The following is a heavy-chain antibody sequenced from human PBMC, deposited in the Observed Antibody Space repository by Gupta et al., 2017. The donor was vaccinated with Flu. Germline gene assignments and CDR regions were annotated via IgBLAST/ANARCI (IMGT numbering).Heavy chain of an antibody. CDR1: LTSYD. Sequence: LTSYDINGVRQATGEGIEWRGWMNPNSGNTGYAQKFQGRVTRSRNTSISTAYMEWSSLISEATAVEDCARDLGYCTNGGCYGWFDPGGQGTLVTVSS. CDR2: MNPNSGNT. D-gene: IGHD2-8*01. CDR3: ARDLGYCTNGGCYGWFDP. V-gene: IGHV1-8*01. J-gene: IGHJ5*02.